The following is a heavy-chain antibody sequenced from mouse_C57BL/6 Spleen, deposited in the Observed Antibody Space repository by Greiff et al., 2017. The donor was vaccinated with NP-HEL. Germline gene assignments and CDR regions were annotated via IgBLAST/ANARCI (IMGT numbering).Heavy chain of an antibody. V-gene: IGHV5-9*01. CDR3: ARLRYYGSSRYFDY. D-gene: IGHD1-1*01. J-gene: IGHJ2*01. CDR2: ISGGGGNT. Sequence: EVMLVESGGGLVKPGGSLKLSCAASGFTFSSYTMSWVRQTPEKRLEWVATISGGGGNTYYPDSVKGRFTISRDNAKNTLYLQMSSLRSEDTALYYCARLRYYGSSRYFDYWGQGTTLTVSS. CDR1: GFTFSSYT.